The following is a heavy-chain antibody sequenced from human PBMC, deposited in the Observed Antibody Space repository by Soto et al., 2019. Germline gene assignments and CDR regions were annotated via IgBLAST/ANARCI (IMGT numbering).Heavy chain of an antibody. CDR3: AVGDGYNPVGYNWFDP. CDR2: IYYSGST. Sequence: QVQLQESGPGLVKPSQTLSLTCTVSGGSISSGGYYWSWIRQHPGKGLEWIGYIYYSGSTYYNPSLTSRVTISVDTSKNQFSLKLSSVTAADTAVYYCAVGDGYNPVGYNWFDPWGQGTLVTVSS. CDR1: GGSISSGGYY. J-gene: IGHJ5*02. D-gene: IGHD5-12*01. V-gene: IGHV4-31*03.